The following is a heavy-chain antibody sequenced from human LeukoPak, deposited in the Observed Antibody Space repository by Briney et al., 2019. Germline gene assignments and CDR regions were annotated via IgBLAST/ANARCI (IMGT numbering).Heavy chain of an antibody. V-gene: IGHV4-4*02. Sequence: PSETLSLTCGVSGGSISTSYWWSWVRQPPGKGLECIGPIYTTGNTNYNPSLKSRVTMSVDTSKNQFSLKLRSVTAADTAVYYCSRAGRGYNYGFVPSEVDYYYYYMDVWGKGITVTVSS. CDR3: SRAGRGYNYGFVPSEVDYYYYYMDV. D-gene: IGHD5-18*01. CDR1: GGSISTSYW. J-gene: IGHJ6*03. CDR2: IYTTGNT.